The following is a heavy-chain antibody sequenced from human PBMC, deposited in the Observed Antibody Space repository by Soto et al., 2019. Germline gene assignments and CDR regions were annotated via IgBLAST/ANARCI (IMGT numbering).Heavy chain of an antibody. D-gene: IGHD6-13*01. CDR3: ARDQYSSSWYNWFDP. CDR1: SGSISSSNW. CDR2: IYHSGST. Sequence: QVQLQESGPGLVKPSGTLSLTCAVSSGSISSSNWWSWVRQPPGKGLEWIGEIYHSGSTNYNPSLKSRVTISVDKSKNQFPLKLSSVTAADTAVYYCARDQYSSSWYNWFDPWGQGTLVTVSS. J-gene: IGHJ5*02. V-gene: IGHV4-4*02.